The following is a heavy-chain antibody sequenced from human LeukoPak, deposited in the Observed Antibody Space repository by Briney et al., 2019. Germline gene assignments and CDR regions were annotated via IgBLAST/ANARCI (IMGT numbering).Heavy chain of an antibody. D-gene: IGHD6-13*01. CDR2: IYHSGGT. V-gene: IGHV4-59*01. CDR1: GGSINDAS. J-gene: IGHJ4*02. Sequence: PSETLSLTCTVSGGSINDASWNWIRKPPGQGLEWIGYIYHSGGTNYNPSLKSRVTISLDTSKNQFSLKLSSVTAADTAVYYCARAVAAAGFFDYWGQGTLVTVSS. CDR3: ARAVAAAGFFDY.